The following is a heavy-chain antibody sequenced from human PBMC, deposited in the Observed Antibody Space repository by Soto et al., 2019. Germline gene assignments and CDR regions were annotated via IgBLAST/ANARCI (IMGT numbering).Heavy chain of an antibody. CDR3: ARNYDFWSGYSHYGMDV. D-gene: IGHD3-3*01. J-gene: IGHJ6*02. CDR1: GFTFSSYS. V-gene: IGHV3-48*02. CDR2: ISSSSSTI. Sequence: PGGSLRLSCAASGFTFSSYSMNWVRQAPGKGLEWVSYISSSSSTIYYADSVKGRFTISRDNAKNPLYLQMNSLRDEDTAVYYCARNYDFWSGYSHYGMDVWGQGTTVTVSS.